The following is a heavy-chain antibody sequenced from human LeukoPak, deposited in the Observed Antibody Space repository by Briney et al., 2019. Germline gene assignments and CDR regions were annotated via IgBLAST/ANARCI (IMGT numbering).Heavy chain of an antibody. J-gene: IGHJ5*02. V-gene: IGHV1-46*01. D-gene: IGHD6-13*01. CDR3: ARRIAAAGTRNWFDP. CDR2: INPSDGAT. Sequence: ASVKVSCKASGYSFTMYYIHWVRQAPGQGLEWMGMINPSDGATTYAQRFQGRLTMARDMSPTTVYMDLRSLRSEDTAVYYCARRIAAAGTRNWFDPWGQGTLVTVSS. CDR1: GYSFTMYY.